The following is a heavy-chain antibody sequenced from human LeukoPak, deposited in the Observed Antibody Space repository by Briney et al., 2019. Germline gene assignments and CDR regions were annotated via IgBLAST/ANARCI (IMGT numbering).Heavy chain of an antibody. CDR2: INPSGGST. J-gene: IGHJ6*03. Sequence: ASVKVSCKASGYTFTSYYMHWVRQAPGQGLEWMGLINPSGGSTSYAQKFQGRVTMTRDMSTSTVYMELRSLRSDDTAVYYCARGAPRVERVYYYYYYMDVWGKGTTVTVSS. V-gene: IGHV1-46*01. D-gene: IGHD1-1*01. CDR1: GYTFTSYY. CDR3: ARGAPRVERVYYYYYYMDV.